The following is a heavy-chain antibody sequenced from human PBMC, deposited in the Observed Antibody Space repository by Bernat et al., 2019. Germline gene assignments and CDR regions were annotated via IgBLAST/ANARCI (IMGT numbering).Heavy chain of an antibody. CDR3: TLDWMFTIPFDY. Sequence: EVQLVESGGGLVQPGGSLRLSCAASGFTFSSYAMSWVRQAPGKGLEYVSSITGSGGSTYYADSVKGRFTISRDNSKNTLYLQMNSLRAEDTAVYYCTLDWMFTIPFDYWGQGTLVTVSS. CDR2: ITGSGGST. V-gene: IGHV3-23*04. J-gene: IGHJ4*02. CDR1: GFTFSSYA. D-gene: IGHD1-1*01.